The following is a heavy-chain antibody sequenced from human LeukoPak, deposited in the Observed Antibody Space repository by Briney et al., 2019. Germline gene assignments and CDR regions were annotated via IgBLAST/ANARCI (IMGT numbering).Heavy chain of an antibody. J-gene: IGHJ4*02. CDR1: GFTFSSYG. CDR2: IWYDGSNK. D-gene: IGHD3-3*01. CDR3: ARDLNDFWSGYYSIDY. Sequence: GGSLRLSCAASGFTFSSYGMHWVRAAPGKGVEWGAVIWYDGSNKYYADSVKGRFTISRDNSKNTLYLQMNSLRAEDTAVYYCARDLNDFWSGYYSIDYWGQGTLVTVSS. V-gene: IGHV3-33*01.